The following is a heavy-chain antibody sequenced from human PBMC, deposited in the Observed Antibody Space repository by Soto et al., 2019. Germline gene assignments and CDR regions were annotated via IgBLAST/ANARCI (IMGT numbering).Heavy chain of an antibody. CDR3: ATNGGYYDRSGPKYFPN. Sequence: TLSLTCSVSGGSISSGGYYWNWIRQHPGKGLECIGYISYSGSTSYNPSLNSRITISVDTSKNQFSLKLSSVTAADTAVYYCATNGGYYDRSGPKYFPNWGQGTLVNVS. V-gene: IGHV4-31*03. J-gene: IGHJ1*01. CDR1: GGSISSGGYY. D-gene: IGHD3-22*01. CDR2: ISYSGST.